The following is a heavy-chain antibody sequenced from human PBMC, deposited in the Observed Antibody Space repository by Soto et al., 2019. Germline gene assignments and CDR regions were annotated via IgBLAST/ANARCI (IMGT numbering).Heavy chain of an antibody. CDR1: GGTFSSYA. V-gene: IGHV1-69*13. Sequence: GASVKVSCKASGGTFSSYAISWVRQAPGQGLEWMGGIIPIFGTANYAQKFQGRVTITADEPTSTAYMELSSLRSEDTAVYYCARDPYNYYDSSGYRYFDYWGQGTLVTVSS. CDR3: ARDPYNYYDSSGYRYFDY. CDR2: IIPIFGTA. D-gene: IGHD3-22*01. J-gene: IGHJ4*02.